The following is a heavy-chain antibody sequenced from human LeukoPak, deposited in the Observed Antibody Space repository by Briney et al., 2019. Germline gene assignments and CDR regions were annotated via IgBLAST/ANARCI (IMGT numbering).Heavy chain of an antibody. J-gene: IGHJ4*02. V-gene: IGHV1-18*04. CDR2: IGANNANT. CDR1: GYTFTGYF. D-gene: IGHD2-8*01. Sequence: ASVKVSCKASGYTFTGYFIHWVRPAPGQGLEWMGWIGANNANTKLEQKFQGRLTMAIDTSTGIVHMELRDLISDDTAVYYCGRNGVVAENRLYVDYWGQGTLVTVSS. CDR3: GRNGVVAENRLYVDY.